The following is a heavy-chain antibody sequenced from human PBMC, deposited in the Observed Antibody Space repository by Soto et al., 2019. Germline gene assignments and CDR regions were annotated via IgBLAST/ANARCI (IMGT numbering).Heavy chain of an antibody. D-gene: IGHD5-12*01. CDR2: IYYDGNS. J-gene: IGHJ5*02. CDR3: ARDRRWLPRGPNNWLDL. V-gene: IGHV4-30-4*01. CDR1: GGSINSGDYY. Sequence: TLSLTCTVSGGSINSGDYYWTWVRQPPGKGLEWIGYIYYDGNSQHNPSLKSRVTMSIDTSKNQFSLNLSSVTAADTAVYYCARDRRWLPRGPNNWLDLWGQGTQVAVSS.